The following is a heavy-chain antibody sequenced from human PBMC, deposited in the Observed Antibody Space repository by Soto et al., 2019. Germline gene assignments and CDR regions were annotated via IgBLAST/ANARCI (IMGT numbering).Heavy chain of an antibody. CDR2: INHSGST. D-gene: IGHD3-3*01. CDR3: ARRTRYYDFWSGYPNWFDP. J-gene: IGHJ5*02. V-gene: IGHV4-34*01. Sequence: SETLSLTCAVYGGSFIGYYWSWIRQPPGKGLEWIGEINHSGSTNYNPSLKSRVTISVDTSKNQFSLKLSSVTAADTAVYYCARRTRYYDFWSGYPNWFDPWGQGTLVTVSS. CDR1: GGSFIGYY.